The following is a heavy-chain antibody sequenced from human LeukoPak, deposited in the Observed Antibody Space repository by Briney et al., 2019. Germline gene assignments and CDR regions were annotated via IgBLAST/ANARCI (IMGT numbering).Heavy chain of an antibody. V-gene: IGHV4-30-4*01. CDR3: ARGSDSSGYYVPNFDY. Sequence: SETLSLTCTVSGGSISSGDYYWSWIRQPPGKGLEWIGYIYYSGSTYYNPSLKSRVTISVDTSKNQFSLKLSSVTAADTAVYYCARGSDSSGYYVPNFDYWGQGTLITVSS. CDR1: GGSISSGDYY. D-gene: IGHD3-22*01. CDR2: IYYSGST. J-gene: IGHJ4*02.